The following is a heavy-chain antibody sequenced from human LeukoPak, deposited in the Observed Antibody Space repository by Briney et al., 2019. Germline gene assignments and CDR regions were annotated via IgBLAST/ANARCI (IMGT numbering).Heavy chain of an antibody. CDR3: AREGDYAGRETDY. CDR1: GYTFTSYY. J-gene: IGHJ4*02. CDR2: IDPSGGNT. V-gene: IGHV1-46*01. D-gene: IGHD2-21*01. Sequence: GASVKDSCKASGYTFTSYYMHWVRQAPGQGLEWMGIIDPSGGNTNYAQKFQGRVTMTRDTSTSTVYMELNSLRSEDTAVYYCAREGDYAGRETDYWGQGTLVTVSS.